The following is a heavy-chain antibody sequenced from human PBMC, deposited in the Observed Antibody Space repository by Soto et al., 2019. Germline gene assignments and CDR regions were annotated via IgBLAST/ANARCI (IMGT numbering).Heavy chain of an antibody. V-gene: IGHV3-23*01. CDR2: ISGGGETT. D-gene: IGHD3-10*01. Sequence: GSLRLSCAASGFTLSSYAMSWVRQAPGKGLECVSAISGGGETTYYADSVKGRFTISRDNSKNTLYLQMNSLRAEDTAVYYCAFNSGSGSYYFDYWGQGTLVTVSS. J-gene: IGHJ4*02. CDR1: GFTLSSYA. CDR3: AFNSGSGSYYFDY.